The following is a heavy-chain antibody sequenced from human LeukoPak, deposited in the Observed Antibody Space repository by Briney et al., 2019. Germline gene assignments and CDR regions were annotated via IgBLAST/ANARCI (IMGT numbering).Heavy chain of an antibody. Sequence: ASVKVSCKASGFTFSSYDINWVRQATGQGLEWMGWMNPDSGNTGYVQKFQGGVTMTRNTSTSTAYMELSSLRSEDTAVYYCATVPRITIFGVVQYNWFDPWGQGTLVTVSS. CDR3: ATVPRITIFGVVQYNWFDP. CDR2: MNPDSGNT. V-gene: IGHV1-8*01. D-gene: IGHD3-3*01. J-gene: IGHJ5*02. CDR1: GFTFSSYD.